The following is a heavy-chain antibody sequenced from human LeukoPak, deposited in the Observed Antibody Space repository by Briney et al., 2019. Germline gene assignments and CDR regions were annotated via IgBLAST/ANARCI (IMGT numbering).Heavy chain of an antibody. Sequence: PGGSLRLSCAASGFTFSSYAMTWVRQAPGKGLEWVSTISDSSSNSYSADSVKGRFTISRDNSRNTLFLQMNSLRAEDTAVYYCAEGSSSYDSWGQGTPVTVSA. CDR3: AEGSSSYDS. D-gene: IGHD6-6*01. CDR1: GFTFSSYA. J-gene: IGHJ4*02. V-gene: IGHV3-23*01. CDR2: ISDSSSNS.